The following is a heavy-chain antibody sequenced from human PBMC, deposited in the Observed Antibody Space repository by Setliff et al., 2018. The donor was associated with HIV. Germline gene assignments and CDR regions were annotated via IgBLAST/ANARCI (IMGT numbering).Heavy chain of an antibody. CDR1: GGSISSGGFY. D-gene: IGHD4-17*01. CDR2: IYTSGTT. Sequence: SETLSLTCTVSGGSISSGGFYWYWIRQPAGKGLEWIGRIYTSGTTNYNPSLKSRVTISMDTSKSQFSLRLTSVTAADTAVYYCAKGAGFYGDYTFDYWGQGNLVTVSS. J-gene: IGHJ4*02. CDR3: AKGAGFYGDYTFDY. V-gene: IGHV4-61*02.